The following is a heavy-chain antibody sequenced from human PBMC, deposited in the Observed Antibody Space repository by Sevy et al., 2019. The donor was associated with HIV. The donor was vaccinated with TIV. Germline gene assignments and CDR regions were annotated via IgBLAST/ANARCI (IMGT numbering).Heavy chain of an antibody. Sequence: SETLSLTCTVSGGSISSYYWSWIRQPAGKGLEWIGRIYTSGSTNYNPSLKSRVTMSVDTSKNQFSLKLSSVTAADTAVYYSAREPPDYDFWSGYYVGSPNYYYGMDVWGQGTTVTVSS. V-gene: IGHV4-4*07. J-gene: IGHJ6*02. CDR1: GGSISSYY. D-gene: IGHD3-3*01. CDR3: AREPPDYDFWSGYYVGSPNYYYGMDV. CDR2: IYTSGST.